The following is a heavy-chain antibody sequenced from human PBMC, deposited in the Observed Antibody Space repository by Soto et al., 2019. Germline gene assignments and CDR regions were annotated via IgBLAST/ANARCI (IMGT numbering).Heavy chain of an antibody. Sequence: QVQLVQSGAEVKKPGASVKVSCKSSGYTFTSYDINWVRQATGQGLEWMGWMNPNSGNTGYAQKCQGRVTMTRNTAISTAYIELSSLRSEDTAVYYCASEKTSYGMDVLGQGTTVTVSS. J-gene: IGHJ6*02. CDR2: MNPNSGNT. CDR1: GYTFTSYD. V-gene: IGHV1-8*01. CDR3: ASEKTSYGMDV.